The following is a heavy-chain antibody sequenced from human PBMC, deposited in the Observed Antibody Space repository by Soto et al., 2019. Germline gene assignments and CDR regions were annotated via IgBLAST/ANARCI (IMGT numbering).Heavy chain of an antibody. CDR3: ARDAPRCSGGSCFDF. CDR1: GFTFSSYS. J-gene: IGHJ4*02. V-gene: IGHV3-48*02. D-gene: IGHD2-15*01. Sequence: EVQLVVSGGGLVQPGGSLRLSCAASGFTFSSYSMNWVRQAPGKGLEWVSYINSGSSTIYYADSVKGRFTISRDNAKNSLYLQMNSLRDEDTAVYYCARDAPRCSGGSCFDFWGQGTLVTVSS. CDR2: INSGSSTI.